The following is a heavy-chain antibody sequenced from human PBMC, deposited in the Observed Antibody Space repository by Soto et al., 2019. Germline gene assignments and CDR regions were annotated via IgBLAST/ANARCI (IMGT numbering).Heavy chain of an antibody. V-gene: IGHV3-7*01. CDR3: AREDVLRFLEEYYYMDV. CDR2: IKQDGSEK. J-gene: IGHJ6*03. Sequence: GWSLRLSCAASGFTFSSYWMSWVRQAPGKGLEWVANIKQDGSEKYYVDSVKGRFTISRDNAKNSLYLQMNSLRAEDTVVYYCAREDVLRFLEEYYYMDVWGKGTTVTVSS. CDR1: GFTFSSYW. D-gene: IGHD3-3*01.